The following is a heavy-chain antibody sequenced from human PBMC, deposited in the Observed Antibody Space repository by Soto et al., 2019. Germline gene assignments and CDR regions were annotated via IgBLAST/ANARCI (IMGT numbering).Heavy chain of an antibody. J-gene: IGHJ4*02. Sequence: SGPTLVNPTQTLTLTCTFSGFSLSTSGVCVSWIRQPPGKALEWLALIDWDDDKYYSTSPKTRLTISKDTSKNQVVLTMTNMDPVDTATYYCARILYYYGSGNFDYWGQGTLVTVSS. CDR3: ARILYYYGSGNFDY. D-gene: IGHD3-10*01. CDR2: IDWDDDK. CDR1: GFSLSTSGVC. V-gene: IGHV2-70*01.